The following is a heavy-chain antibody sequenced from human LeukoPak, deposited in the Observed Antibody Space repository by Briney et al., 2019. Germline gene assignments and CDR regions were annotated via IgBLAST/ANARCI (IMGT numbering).Heavy chain of an antibody. J-gene: IGHJ6*03. CDR1: SGSISSFY. D-gene: IGHD3-10*01. V-gene: IGHV4-59*01. Sequence: SETLSLTCSVSSGSISSFYWSWIRQPPGKGLEWIGYIYYSGSTNYNPSLKSRVTISLDTSKNQFSLKLSSVTAADTAVYYCAREGTDQYYYYYMDVWGKGTTVTVSS. CDR3: AREGTDQYYYYYMDV. CDR2: IYYSGST.